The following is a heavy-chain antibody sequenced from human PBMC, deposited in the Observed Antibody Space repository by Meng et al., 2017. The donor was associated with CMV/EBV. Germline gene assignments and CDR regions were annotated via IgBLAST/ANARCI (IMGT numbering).Heavy chain of an antibody. Sequence: PVSGGSVSSGSYYWSWIRQPPGKGLEWIGYIYYSGSTNYNPSLKSRVTISVDTSKNQFSLKLSSVTAADTAVYYCARVVLGTGGFDYWGQGTLVTVSS. CDR2: IYYSGST. CDR3: ARVVLGTGGFDY. CDR1: GGSVSSGSYY. J-gene: IGHJ4*02. D-gene: IGHD7-27*01. V-gene: IGHV4-61*01.